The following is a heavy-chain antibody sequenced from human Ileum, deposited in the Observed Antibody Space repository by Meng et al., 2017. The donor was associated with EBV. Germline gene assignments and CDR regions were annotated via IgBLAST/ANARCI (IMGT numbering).Heavy chain of an antibody. J-gene: IGHJ4*02. CDR3: ARNSESGSYIDY. CDR1: GYSISTTNW. CDR2: IYYSGTT. D-gene: IGHD1-26*01. V-gene: IGHV4-28*01. Sequence: QVKLQESGPGLVKPSDPLSLTCAVSGYSISTTNWWGWIRQPPGKGLEWIGHIYYSGTTYNNPSLKSRVTMSIDPSKNQFSLKLSSVTAVDTAVYYGARNSESGSYIDYWGLGTLVTVSS.